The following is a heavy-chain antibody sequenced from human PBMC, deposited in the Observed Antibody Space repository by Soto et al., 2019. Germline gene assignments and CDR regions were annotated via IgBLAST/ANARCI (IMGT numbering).Heavy chain of an antibody. D-gene: IGHD3-3*01. CDR3: ARRPRSYDFWSGYKDWFDP. Sequence: PSETLSLHCTVSGGSISSSSYYWGWIRQPAGKGLEWIGSIYYIGSTYYNPSLKSRVTISVDTSKNQCSLKLSSVTAADTAVYYCARRPRSYDFWSGYKDWFDPWGQGTLVTVSS. V-gene: IGHV4-39*01. J-gene: IGHJ5*02. CDR2: IYYIGST. CDR1: GGSISSSSYY.